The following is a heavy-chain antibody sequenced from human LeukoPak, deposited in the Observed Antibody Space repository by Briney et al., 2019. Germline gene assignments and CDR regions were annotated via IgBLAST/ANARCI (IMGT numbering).Heavy chain of an antibody. Sequence: GGSLRLSCAASGFTFSSYGMHWVRQAPGKGLEWVAVIWYDGSNKYYADSVKGRFTISRDNPKNTLYLQMNSLRAEDTAVYYCAKCPLGSGREGYYYYGMDVWGQGTTVTVSS. V-gene: IGHV3-33*06. CDR1: GFTFSSYG. CDR2: IWYDGSNK. CDR3: AKCPLGSGREGYYYYGMDV. J-gene: IGHJ6*02. D-gene: IGHD2-15*01.